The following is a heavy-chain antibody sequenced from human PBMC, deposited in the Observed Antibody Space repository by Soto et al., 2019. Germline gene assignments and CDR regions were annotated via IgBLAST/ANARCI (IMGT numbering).Heavy chain of an antibody. V-gene: IGHV4-31*03. D-gene: IGHD3-10*01. Sequence: QVQLQESGPGLVKPSQTLSLTCTVSGVSMSSGGYYWTWIRQHPGKGLEWIGYTYYSGSTYYNPSLKSRRTRSVDTAKNQFSLRLSSVTAADTAVYYCAREEAGAFDIWGQGTMVTVSS. J-gene: IGHJ3*02. CDR2: TYYSGST. CDR3: AREEAGAFDI. CDR1: GVSMSSGGYY.